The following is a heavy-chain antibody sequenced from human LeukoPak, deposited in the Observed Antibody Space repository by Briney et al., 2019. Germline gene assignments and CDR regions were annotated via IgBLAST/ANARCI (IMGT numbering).Heavy chain of an antibody. J-gene: IGHJ4*02. CDR1: GYTFTSYG. D-gene: IGHD3-22*01. Sequence: ASVKVSCKASGYTFTSYGISWVRQAPGQGLEWMGWISAYNGNTNYAQKLQGRVTMTTDTSTSTAYMELRSLRSDDTAVYYCARYYYDSSGYSVPGYWGQGTLVTVSS. CDR2: ISAYNGNT. V-gene: IGHV1-18*01. CDR3: ARYYYDSSGYSVPGY.